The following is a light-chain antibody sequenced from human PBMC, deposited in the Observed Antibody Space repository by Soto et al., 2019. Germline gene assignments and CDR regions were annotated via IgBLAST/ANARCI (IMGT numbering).Light chain of an antibody. CDR2: EVS. CDR3: SSYTSSSTLYV. J-gene: IGLJ1*01. V-gene: IGLV2-14*01. CDR1: TSCVVVYNY. Sequence: QSALTQPASVFRSPGQSITISFTGTTSCVVVYNYVCWYQQHPGKAPKLMIYEVSNRPSGVSTRFSGSKSGNTASLKISVLKAEDEADYYCSSYTSSSTLYVFGTGTKVTVL.